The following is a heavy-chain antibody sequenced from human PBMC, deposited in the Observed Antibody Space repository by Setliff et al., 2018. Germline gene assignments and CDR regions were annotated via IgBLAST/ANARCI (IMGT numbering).Heavy chain of an antibody. Sequence: SLRLSCAASGFTFSTYRMHWVRQAPGKGLEWVAVIWDDGVKKYHADSVKGRFTISRDNPKNTLYLQMNSLRPEDTAVYYCARTCSGSGCYAGLESWGQGTPVTVSS. D-gene: IGHD2-15*01. CDR1: GFTFSTYR. V-gene: IGHV3-33*08. CDR3: ARTCSGSGCYAGLES. CDR2: IWDDGVKK. J-gene: IGHJ4*02.